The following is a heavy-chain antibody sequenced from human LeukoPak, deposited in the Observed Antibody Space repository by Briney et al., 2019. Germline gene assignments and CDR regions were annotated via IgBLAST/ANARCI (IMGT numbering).Heavy chain of an antibody. CDR2: IRSKAHNYAT. D-gene: IGHD1-26*01. CDR3: TRVFLKSYSDAFDI. CDR1: GFTFSGFA. Sequence: GGSLKLSCAASGFTFSGFAFHWVRQASGKGLEWVGRIRSKAHNYATVYAASVKGRFTISRDDSKTATYLQMNSLKTEDTAVYYCTRVFLKSYSDAFDIWGQGTMVTVSS. V-gene: IGHV3-73*01. J-gene: IGHJ3*02.